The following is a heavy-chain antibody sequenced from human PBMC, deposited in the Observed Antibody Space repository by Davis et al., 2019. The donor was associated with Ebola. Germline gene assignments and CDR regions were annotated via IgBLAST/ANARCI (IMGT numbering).Heavy chain of an antibody. CDR1: GGSISSYY. D-gene: IGHD3-10*01. Sequence: PSETLSLTCTVSGGSISSYYWSWIRQPAGKGLVWIGRIYTSGSTNYNPSLKSRVTMSVDTSKNQFSLKLSSVTAADTAVYYCARGGGSGSYSYYYYYYGMDVWGQGTTVTVSS. CDR2: IYTSGST. V-gene: IGHV4-4*07. CDR3: ARGGGSGSYSYYYYYYGMDV. J-gene: IGHJ6*02.